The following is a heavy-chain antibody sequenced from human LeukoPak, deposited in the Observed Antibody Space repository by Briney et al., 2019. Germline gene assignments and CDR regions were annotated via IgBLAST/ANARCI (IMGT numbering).Heavy chain of an antibody. J-gene: IGHJ4*02. CDR3: VREFGGNLHYDY. D-gene: IGHD4-23*01. CDR2: INPKNGGT. CDR1: GYTFIDYY. V-gene: IGHV1-2*02. Sequence: ASVKVSCTASGYTFIDYYIHWVRQAPGQGLEWMGWINPKNGGTNYAQKFQGRVTMARDTSISTAYMELSRLRPDDTAFYYCVREFGGNLHYDYWGQGTLLTVSS.